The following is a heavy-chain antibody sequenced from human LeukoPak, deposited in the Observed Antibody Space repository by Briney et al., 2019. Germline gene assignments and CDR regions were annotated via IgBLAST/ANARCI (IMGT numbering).Heavy chain of an antibody. V-gene: IGHV4-30-2*01. CDR2: IYHSGST. Sequence: SETLSLTCTVSGGSISSDGYYWSWIRQPPGKGLEWIGYIYHSGSTYYNPSLKSRVTISVDRSKNQFSLKLSSVTAADTAVYYCARDAGATPDYWGQGTLVTAPS. J-gene: IGHJ4*02. CDR1: GGSISSDGYY. CDR3: ARDAGATPDY. D-gene: IGHD1-26*01.